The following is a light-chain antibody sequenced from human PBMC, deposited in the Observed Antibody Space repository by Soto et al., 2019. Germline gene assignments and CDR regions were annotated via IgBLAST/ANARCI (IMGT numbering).Light chain of an antibody. CDR2: DAS. Sequence: EIVLTQSPATLSLSPGERATLSCRASQSVSSYLAWYQQKPDQAPRLLIYDASNRATGIPARFSGRGSGTDFTLTISSLEPEDFAVYYCQQRSNFFGGGTKVEIK. V-gene: IGKV3-11*01. J-gene: IGKJ4*01. CDR1: QSVSSY. CDR3: QQRSNF.